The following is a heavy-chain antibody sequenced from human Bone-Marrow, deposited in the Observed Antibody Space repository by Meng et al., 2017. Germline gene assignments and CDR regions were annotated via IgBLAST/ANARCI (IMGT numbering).Heavy chain of an antibody. V-gene: IGHV4-30-4*01. D-gene: IGHD5-18*01. J-gene: IGHJ4*02. Sequence: QVQLQESGPGLVKHSQTLSLTFTVSGGSIDSVDYYWYWIRQPPGKGLEWIGHIYYSGSTYYNPSLKSRVTISIDTSMNQFSLKMTSVTAADTAVYYCARDRSGYSLFDYWGQGTLVTVSS. CDR2: IYYSGST. CDR3: ARDRSGYSLFDY. CDR1: GGSIDSVDYY.